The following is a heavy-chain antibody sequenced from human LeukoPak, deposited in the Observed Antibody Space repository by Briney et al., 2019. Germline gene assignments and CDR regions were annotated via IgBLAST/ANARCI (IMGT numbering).Heavy chain of an antibody. CDR2: IIPIFGTA. CDR3: ARDSFNFKGTYSAIY. Sequence: ASVKVSCKASGYTFTSYAISWVRQAPGQGLEWMGGIIPIFGTANYAQKFQGRVTITADESTSTAYMELSSLRSEDTAVYYCARDSFNFKGTYSAIYWGQGTLVTVSS. J-gene: IGHJ4*02. D-gene: IGHD1-1*01. V-gene: IGHV1-69*13. CDR1: GYTFTSYA.